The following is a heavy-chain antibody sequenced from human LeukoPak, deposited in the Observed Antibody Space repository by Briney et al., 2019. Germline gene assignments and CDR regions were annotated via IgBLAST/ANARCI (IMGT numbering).Heavy chain of an antibody. V-gene: IGHV4-61*02. CDR1: GGSISSAGYY. Sequence: SETLSLTCTVSGGSISSAGYYWIWIRQPAGKGLEWFGLIYTSGSTNYNPSLKSRVTISVDTSKNQFSLKLSSVTAADTAVYYCARDRVWGIAAAGTGIIDYWGQGTLVTVSS. J-gene: IGHJ4*02. D-gene: IGHD6-13*01. CDR3: ARDRVWGIAAAGTGIIDY. CDR2: IYTSGST.